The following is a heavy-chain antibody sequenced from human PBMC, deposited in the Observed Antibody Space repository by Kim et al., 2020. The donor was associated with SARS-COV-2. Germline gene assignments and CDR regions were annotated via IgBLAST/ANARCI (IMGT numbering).Heavy chain of an antibody. CDR2: VYNNGKT. Sequence: SETLSLTCAVSGSSIGDSRYYWSLLRQSAEKGLEFICRVYNNGKTDYNPSLKTRATISVASSKNMFYLKLSSVTATDTAIYYCATYDYGSTFDNWGQGIRVSVSS. V-gene: IGHV4-61*02. J-gene: IGHJ4*02. D-gene: IGHD3-10*01. CDR3: ATYDYGSTFDN. CDR1: GSSIGDSRYY.